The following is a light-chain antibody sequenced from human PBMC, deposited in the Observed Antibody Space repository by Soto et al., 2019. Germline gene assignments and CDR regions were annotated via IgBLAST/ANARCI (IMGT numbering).Light chain of an antibody. CDR1: QSISSY. CDR2: AAS. V-gene: IGKV1-39*01. J-gene: IGKJ2*02. CDR3: PTYLGPLCT. Sequence: DIQMTKSPSPLSASVGDRVTITCRASQSISSYLNWDQQKPGKAPKLLISAASSLQSGVPSRFSGSGSGTDFTLTICRLRARDAGRDSVPTYLGPLCT.